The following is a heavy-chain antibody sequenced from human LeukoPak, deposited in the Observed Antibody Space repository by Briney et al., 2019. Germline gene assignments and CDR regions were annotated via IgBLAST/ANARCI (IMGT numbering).Heavy chain of an antibody. J-gene: IGHJ4*02. V-gene: IGHV4-38-2*02. CDR1: GGSFSGYY. CDR2: IYHSGST. Sequence: PSETLSLTCAVYGGSFSGYYWGWIRQPPGKGLEWIGSIYHSGSTYYNPSLKSRVTISVDTSKNQFSLKLSSVTAADTAVYYCARDWDCTNGVCYFDYWGQGTLVTVSS. CDR3: ARDWDCTNGVCYFDY. D-gene: IGHD2-8*01.